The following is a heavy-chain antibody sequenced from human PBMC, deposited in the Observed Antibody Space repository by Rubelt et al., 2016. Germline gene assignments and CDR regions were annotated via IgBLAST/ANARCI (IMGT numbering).Heavy chain of an antibody. Sequence: RLSCAASGFTFSSYAMHWVRQAPGKGLEWVAVISYDGSNKYYADSVKGRFTISRDNSKNTLYLQMNSLRAEDTAVYYCANRVSSHQASSGWYPFFQHWGQGTLVTVSS. D-gene: IGHD6-19*01. CDR3: ANRVSSHQASSGWYPFFQH. J-gene: IGHJ1*01. CDR2: ISYDGSNK. CDR1: GFTFSSYA. V-gene: IGHV3-30*04.